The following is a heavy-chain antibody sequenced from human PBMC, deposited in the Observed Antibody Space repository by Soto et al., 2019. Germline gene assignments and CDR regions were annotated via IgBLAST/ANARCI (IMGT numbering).Heavy chain of an antibody. CDR1: GGPFNGYY. CDR3: ARVVRGCHPHFDS. D-gene: IGHD2-21*01. CDR2: INHSGSG. J-gene: IGHJ4*02. Sequence: PSETLSLTCAAYGGPFNGYYWSWIRQPPGKGLEWIGEINHSGSGNYNPSLKSRVTISLDTSKNQFSLKLDSVTAADTAVYYCARVVRGCHPHFDSWGQGTLVTVSS. V-gene: IGHV4-34*01.